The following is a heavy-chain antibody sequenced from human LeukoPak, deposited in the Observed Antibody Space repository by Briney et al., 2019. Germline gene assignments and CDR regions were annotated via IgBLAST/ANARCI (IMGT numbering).Heavy chain of an antibody. J-gene: IGHJ3*01. Sequence: SRPTLVPPTQTLTLARTFSRSSLRTGGVGVAWIRQPPGKALEWLALIYWNDDKHYSPSLKSRLIITTDTSKNQVVLTMTNMDPVDTATYYCEQLLRRKGFKSNAFDFWGHRTPGSVSS. CDR1: RSSLRTGGVG. V-gene: IGHV2-5*01. CDR2: IYWNDDK. D-gene: IGHD2-15*01. CDR3: EQLLRRKGFKSNAFDF.